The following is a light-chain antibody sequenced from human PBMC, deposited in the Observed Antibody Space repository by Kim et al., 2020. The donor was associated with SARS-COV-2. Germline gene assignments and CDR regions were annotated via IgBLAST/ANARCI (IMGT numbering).Light chain of an antibody. V-gene: IGKV1-5*03. CDR3: QQYAHYPWT. Sequence: DVQMAQSPSTLSASVGDRVTITCRASQGISSWLAWYQQKPGKAPNLLIYKASSLESGVPSRFSGSGSVTEFTLTISSLQPDDFATYYCQQYAHYPWTFGQGTKVDIK. CDR2: KAS. J-gene: IGKJ1*01. CDR1: QGISSW.